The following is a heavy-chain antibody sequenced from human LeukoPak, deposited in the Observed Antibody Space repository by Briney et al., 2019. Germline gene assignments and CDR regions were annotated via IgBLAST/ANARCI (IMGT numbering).Heavy chain of an antibody. CDR3: AREDYCSSTSCYTHLDY. V-gene: IGHV4-61*02. J-gene: IGHJ4*02. CDR2: IYTSGST. D-gene: IGHD2-2*02. Sequence: PSETLSLTCTVSGGSISSGSYYWSWIRQPAGKGLEWIGRIYTSGSTNYNPPLKSRVTISVDTSKNQFSLKLSSVTAADTAVYYCAREDYCSSTSCYTHLDYWGQGTLVTVSS. CDR1: GGSISSGSYY.